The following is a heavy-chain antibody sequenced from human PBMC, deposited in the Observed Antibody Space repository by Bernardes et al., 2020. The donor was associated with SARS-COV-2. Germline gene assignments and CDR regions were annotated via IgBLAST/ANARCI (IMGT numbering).Heavy chain of an antibody. Sequence: GGSLRLSCAASGFTFNTYAMSWVRQAPGKGLEWVSAISGGAGGSHYVDSVKGRFTISRDNSKNILYLQMNSLRVDDTAIYYCARDQYDDSGYWSSPWGRGTLVTVSS. D-gene: IGHD3-22*01. J-gene: IGHJ5*02. CDR3: ARDQYDDSGYWSSP. CDR1: GFTFNTYA. CDR2: ISGGAGGS. V-gene: IGHV3-23*01.